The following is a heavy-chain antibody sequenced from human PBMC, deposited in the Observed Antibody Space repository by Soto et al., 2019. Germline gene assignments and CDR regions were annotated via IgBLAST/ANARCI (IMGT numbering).Heavy chain of an antibody. J-gene: IGHJ4*02. Sequence: PGGSLRLSCAASGFTFSSYAMSWVRQAPGKGLEWVSAISGSGGSTYYADSVKGRFTISRDNSKNTLYLQMNSLRAEDTAVYYCANHIMITFGGVIGPFDYWGQGTLVTVSS. V-gene: IGHV3-23*01. D-gene: IGHD3-16*02. CDR2: ISGSGGST. CDR1: GFTFSSYA. CDR3: ANHIMITFGGVIGPFDY.